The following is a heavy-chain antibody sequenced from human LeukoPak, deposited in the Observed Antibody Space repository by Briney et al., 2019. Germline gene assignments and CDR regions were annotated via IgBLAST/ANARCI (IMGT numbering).Heavy chain of an antibody. V-gene: IGHV3-30*18. CDR1: GFTFSSYG. J-gene: IGHJ4*02. CDR3: AKVIAPWIQLWLIDY. Sequence: GRSLRLSCAASGFTFSSYGMHWVRQAPGKGLEGVAVISYDGSNKYYADSVKGRFTISRDNSKNTLYLQMNSLRAEDTAVYYCAKVIAPWIQLWLIDYWGQGTLVTVSS. CDR2: ISYDGSNK. D-gene: IGHD5-18*01.